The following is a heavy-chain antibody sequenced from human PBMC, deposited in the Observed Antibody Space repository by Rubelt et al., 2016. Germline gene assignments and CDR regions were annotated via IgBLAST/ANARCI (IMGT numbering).Heavy chain of an antibody. V-gene: IGHV1-24*01. Sequence: NYAQKFQGRVTMTEDTSTDTAYMELSSLRSEDTAVYYCATDPFFTGRSGVWGQGTLVTVSS. D-gene: IGHD3-10*01. CDR3: ATDPFFTGRSGV. J-gene: IGHJ4*02.